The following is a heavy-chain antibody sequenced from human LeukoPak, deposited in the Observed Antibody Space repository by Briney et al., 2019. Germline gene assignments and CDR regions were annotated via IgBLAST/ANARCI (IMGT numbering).Heavy chain of an antibody. V-gene: IGHV4-38-2*01. CDR1: GYSISSGYY. CDR2: IYHSGST. J-gene: IGHJ5*02. D-gene: IGHD4-11*01. CDR3: ARAYSNWFDP. Sequence: PSETLSLTCAVSGYSISSGYYWGWIRQPPGKGLEWIGSIYHSGSTYYNPSLKSRVTMSVDTSKNQFSLKLPSVTAADTAVYYCARAYSNWFDPWGQGTLVTVSS.